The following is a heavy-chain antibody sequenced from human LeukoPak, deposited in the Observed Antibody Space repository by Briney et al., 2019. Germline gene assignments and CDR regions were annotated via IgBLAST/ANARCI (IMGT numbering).Heavy chain of an antibody. J-gene: IGHJ4*02. CDR1: GDSFTSYA. CDR2: ISAYNGNT. CDR3: ARDSLTGDLPY. Sequence: ASVKVSCKATGDSFTSYAISRVRQAPGQWLEWMGWISAYNGNTNYAQKLQGRVTMTTDTSTSTAYMELRSLRSDDTAVYYCARDSLTGDLPYWGQGTLVTVSS. D-gene: IGHD7-27*01. V-gene: IGHV1-18*01.